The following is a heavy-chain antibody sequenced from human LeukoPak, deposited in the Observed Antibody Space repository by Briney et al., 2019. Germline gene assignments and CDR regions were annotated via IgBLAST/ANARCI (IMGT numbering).Heavy chain of an antibody. CDR2: IYYSGST. CDR3: ARQYTGNYFAP. Sequence: SETLSLTCTVSGGSISSYYWSWIRQPPGKGLEWIGYIYYSGSTNYNPSLKSRVTISVDTSKNQFSLKLSSVTAADTAVFYCARQYTGNYFAPWGQGTLVTVSS. J-gene: IGHJ5*02. V-gene: IGHV4-59*08. CDR1: GGSISSYY. D-gene: IGHD1-7*01.